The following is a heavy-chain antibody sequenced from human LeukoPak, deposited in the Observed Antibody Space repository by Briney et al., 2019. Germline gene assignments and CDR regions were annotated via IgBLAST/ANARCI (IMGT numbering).Heavy chain of an antibody. D-gene: IGHD3-22*01. CDR3: ARGRSYDSSGYYRRTLFDY. J-gene: IGHJ4*02. V-gene: IGHV4-34*01. CDR1: GGSFSGYC. Sequence: PSETLSLTCAVYGGSFSGYCWSWIRQPPGKGLEWIGEINHSGSTNYNPSLKSRVTISVDTSKNQFSLKLSSVTAADTAVYYCARGRSYDSSGYYRRTLFDYWGQGTLVTVSS. CDR2: INHSGST.